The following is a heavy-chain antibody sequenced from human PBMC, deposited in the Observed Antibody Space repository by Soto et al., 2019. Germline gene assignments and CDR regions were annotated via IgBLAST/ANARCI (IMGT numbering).Heavy chain of an antibody. D-gene: IGHD6-6*01. V-gene: IGHV1-2*02. CDR2: INPSSGAT. CDR1: GYTFTAYY. J-gene: IGHJ4*02. CDR3: ARVEGSASSAGD. Sequence: QVQLVQSGAEVKQPGASVKVSCKASGYTFTAYYIHWVRQAPGQGLQWMGYINPSSGATNYAQKFRGRVTMTRDTSINTAYVDLSRLRSDDTAVYYCARVEGSASSAGDWGQGTLVTVSS.